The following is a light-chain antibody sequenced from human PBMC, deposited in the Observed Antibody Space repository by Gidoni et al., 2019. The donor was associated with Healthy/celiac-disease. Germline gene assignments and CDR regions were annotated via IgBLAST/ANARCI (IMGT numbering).Light chain of an antibody. Sequence: EIVLTQSPGTVSLSPGERATLSCRASQSVSSNYVAWYQQKPGQAPRPLIYGASSRATGIPDRFSGSGSGTDFTLTSSRLEPEDFAVYYCQQYGSSPWPFGQGTKVEIK. J-gene: IGKJ1*01. CDR3: QQYGSSPWP. CDR1: QSVSSNY. CDR2: GAS. V-gene: IGKV3-20*01.